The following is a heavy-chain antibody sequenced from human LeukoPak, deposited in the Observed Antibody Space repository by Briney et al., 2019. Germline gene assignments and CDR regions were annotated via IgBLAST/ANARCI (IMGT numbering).Heavy chain of an antibody. CDR3: ARDVEQGLEGGSFDY. J-gene: IGHJ4*02. CDR1: GFTFSRYW. D-gene: IGHD1-26*01. CDR2: IDRDGSDN. V-gene: IGHV3-7*05. Sequence: GGSLRLSCVASGFTFSRYWMTWVRQAPGKGLEWVANIDRDGSDNHYVDSVKGRFTIPRDNAENLMYLQMNSLRVEDTAVYYCARDVEQGLEGGSFDYWGQGTLVTVSS.